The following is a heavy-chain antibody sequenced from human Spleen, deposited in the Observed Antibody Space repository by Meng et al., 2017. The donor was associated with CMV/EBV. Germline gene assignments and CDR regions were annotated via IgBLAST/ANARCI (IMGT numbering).Heavy chain of an antibody. CDR2: INWNGGST. Sequence: GESLKISCAASGFNFDDYGMSWVRQAPGKGLEWVSGINWNGGSTGYADSVKGRFTISRDNAKNSLYLQMNSLRAEDTALYYCARNGRLSFDIWGQGTMVTVSS. D-gene: IGHD3-16*01. CDR1: GFNFDDYG. CDR3: ARNGRLSFDI. J-gene: IGHJ3*02. V-gene: IGHV3-20*04.